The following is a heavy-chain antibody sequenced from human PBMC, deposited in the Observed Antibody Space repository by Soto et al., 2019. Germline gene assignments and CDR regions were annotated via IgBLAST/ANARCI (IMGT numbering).Heavy chain of an antibody. V-gene: IGHV1-69*01. D-gene: IGHD3-16*02. CDR1: GDTFTSYI. J-gene: IGHJ6*02. CDR3: ASSVLSDSYPYSYNYYGLEF. Sequence: QVQLVQSGTEVKKPGSSVKVSCEASGDTFTSYIFTWVRQAPGQGLEWMGVSVPMFGTTNYAKKFQNRVTISADESTSTVYMELSRLTSKDTAVFFCASSVLSDSYPYSYNYYGLEFWGQGTTVTVSS. CDR2: SVPMFGTT.